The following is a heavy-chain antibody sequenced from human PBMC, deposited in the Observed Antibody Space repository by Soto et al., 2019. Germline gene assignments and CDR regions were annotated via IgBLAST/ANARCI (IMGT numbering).Heavy chain of an antibody. CDR2: IYYSGST. Sequence: SETLSLTCTVSGGSISSYYWSWIRQPPGKGLEWIGYIYYSGSTNYNPSLKSRVTISVDTSKNQFSLKLSSVTAADTAVYYCARAQSYSSSFYYWGQGTLVTVSS. V-gene: IGHV4-59*01. CDR3: ARAQSYSSSFYY. CDR1: GGSISSYY. J-gene: IGHJ4*02. D-gene: IGHD6-6*01.